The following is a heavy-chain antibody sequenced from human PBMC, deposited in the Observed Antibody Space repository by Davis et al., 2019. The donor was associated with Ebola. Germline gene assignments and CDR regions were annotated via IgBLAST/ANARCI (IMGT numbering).Heavy chain of an antibody. CDR2: IYSGGST. CDR3: ARDHWENWFDP. J-gene: IGHJ5*02. Sequence: GESLKISCAASGFIVSSNYMSWVRQAPGKGLEWVSVIYSGGSTYYADSVKGRFTISRDNSKNTLYLQMNSLRAEDTAVYYCARDHWENWFDPWGQGTLVTVSS. V-gene: IGHV3-66*01. CDR1: GFIVSSNY. D-gene: IGHD1-26*01.